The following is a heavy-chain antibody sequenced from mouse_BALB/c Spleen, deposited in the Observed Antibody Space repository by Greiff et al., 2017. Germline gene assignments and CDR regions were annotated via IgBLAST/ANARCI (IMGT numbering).Heavy chain of an antibody. CDR2: INPSTGYT. J-gene: IGHJ2*01. Sequence: QVQLKQSGPELAKPGASVKMSCKASGYTFTSYWMHWVKQRPGQGLEWIGYINPSTGYTEYNQKFKDKATLTADKSSSTAYMQLSSLTSEDSAVYYCARRGLYYGYDVGFDYWGQGTTLTVSS. CDR1: GYTFTSYW. CDR3: ARRGLYYGYDVGFDY. V-gene: IGHV1-7*01. D-gene: IGHD2-2*01.